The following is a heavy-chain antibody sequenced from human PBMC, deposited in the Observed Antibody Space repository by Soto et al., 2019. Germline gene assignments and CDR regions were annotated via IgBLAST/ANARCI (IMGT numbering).Heavy chain of an antibody. CDR1: GFSFSNHG. J-gene: IGHJ6*02. Sequence: GGSLRLSCAASGFSFSNHGMHWVRQAPGKGLEWLAVISYDTNYKHYADSVKGRFTISRDNSKNTLYLQVNSLRAEDTAVYYCAKDLTSHDYFWGGYRSTGRHYYYYGMDVWGQGTTVTVSS. V-gene: IGHV3-30*18. CDR3: AKDLTSHDYFWGGYRSTGRHYYYYGMDV. D-gene: IGHD3-16*02. CDR2: ISYDTNYK.